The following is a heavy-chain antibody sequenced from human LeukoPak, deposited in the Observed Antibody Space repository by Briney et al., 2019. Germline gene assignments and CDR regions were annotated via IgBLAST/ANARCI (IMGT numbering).Heavy chain of an antibody. CDR1: GGTFSSYA. V-gene: IGHV1-69*04. Sequence: SVKVSCKASGGTFSSYAISWVRQAPGQGLGWMGRIIPIFGIANYAQKFQGRVTITADKSTSTAYMELSSLRSEDTAVYYCARDYGYNSGRPGYYFDYWGQGTLVTVSS. CDR3: ARDYGYNSGRPGYYFDY. CDR2: IIPIFGIA. D-gene: IGHD5-24*01. J-gene: IGHJ4*02.